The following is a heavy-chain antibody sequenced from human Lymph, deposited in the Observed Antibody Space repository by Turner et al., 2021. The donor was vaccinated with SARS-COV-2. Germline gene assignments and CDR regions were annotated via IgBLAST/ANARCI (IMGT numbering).Heavy chain of an antibody. V-gene: IGHV3-30*18. D-gene: IGHD3-22*01. J-gene: IGHJ4*02. CDR1: GFTFSSYD. Sequence: QVQLVESGGGVVQPARSLRLSCAASGFTFSSYDMHWVRQAPGKGLEWVAVISCDGVNKYYTDSVKGRFTISRDNSNNTLYLQMSGLRAEDTAVYYCAKGPWYYYDSSGLPYYFDYWGQGTLVTVSS. CDR2: ISCDGVNK. CDR3: AKGPWYYYDSSGLPYYFDY.